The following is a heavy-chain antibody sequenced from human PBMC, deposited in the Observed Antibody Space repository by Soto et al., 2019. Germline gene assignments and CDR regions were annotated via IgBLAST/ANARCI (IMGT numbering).Heavy chain of an antibody. CDR3: ARENTEDIVATYLYYSYMDV. D-gene: IGHD5-12*01. CDR1: GGSIRRDL. CDR2: VYCSGST. Sequence: QVQLQESGPGLVNPSETLSLTCTVSGGSIRRDLWSWIRQPPGKGLEWVGYVYCSGSTNYNPSRKSRVTISVDTSKNQFSLKLRPVSAADTAVYYCARENTEDIVATYLYYSYMDVWGKGTTVTVSS. J-gene: IGHJ6*03. V-gene: IGHV4-59*01.